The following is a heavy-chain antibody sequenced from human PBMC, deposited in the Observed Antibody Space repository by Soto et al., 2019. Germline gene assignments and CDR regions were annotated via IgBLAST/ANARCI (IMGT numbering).Heavy chain of an antibody. CDR2: MNPNNSDT. Sequence: QVQLVQSGAEVRKPGDSVRVSCKASAYTFTGYYIHWVRQAPGQGPEWMGWMNPNNSDTRYAPQLQGRATMARDPSSNTAYMDLTRLAPDDTGIYYCARDGPGNGNDDFDYWGQGTLVTVSS. J-gene: IGHJ4*02. CDR1: AYTFTGYY. CDR3: ARDGPGNGNDDFDY. V-gene: IGHV1-2*02. D-gene: IGHD2-8*01.